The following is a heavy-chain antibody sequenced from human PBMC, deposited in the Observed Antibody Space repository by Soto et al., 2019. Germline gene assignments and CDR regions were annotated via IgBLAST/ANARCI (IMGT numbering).Heavy chain of an antibody. Sequence: PGGSLRLSCAASGFTFSNAWMSWVRQAPGKGLEWVGRIKSKTDGGTTDYAAPVKGRFTISRDDSKNTLYLQMNSLKTEDTAVYYCTTELRITMVRGVSNWGQGTLVTVSS. CDR1: GFTFSNAW. CDR3: TTELRITMVRGVSN. CDR2: IKSKTDGGTT. J-gene: IGHJ4*02. V-gene: IGHV3-15*01. D-gene: IGHD3-10*01.